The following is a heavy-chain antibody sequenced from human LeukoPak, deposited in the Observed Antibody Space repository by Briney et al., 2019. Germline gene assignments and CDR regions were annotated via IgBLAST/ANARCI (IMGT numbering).Heavy chain of an antibody. Sequence: GGSLRLSCAASGFTFSSYGMHWVRHAPGKGLEGVAVIWYDGSNKYYADSVKGRFTISRDNSKNTLYLQMNSLRAEDTAVYYCARDPDFGGNSRFDYWGQGTLVTVSS. CDR1: GFTFSSYG. D-gene: IGHD4-23*01. V-gene: IGHV3-33*01. CDR2: IWYDGSNK. J-gene: IGHJ4*02. CDR3: ARDPDFGGNSRFDY.